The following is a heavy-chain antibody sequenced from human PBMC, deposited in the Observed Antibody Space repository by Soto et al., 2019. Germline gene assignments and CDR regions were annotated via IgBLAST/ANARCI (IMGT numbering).Heavy chain of an antibody. Sequence: GASVKVSCKASGYTFTGYYMHWVRQAPGQGLGWMGWINPNSGGTNYAQKFQGRVTMTRDTSISTAYMELSRLRSDDTAVYYCARKAYYYDSSGYYYFDYWGQGTLVTVSS. CDR3: ARKAYYYDSSGYYYFDY. V-gene: IGHV1-2*02. J-gene: IGHJ4*02. CDR2: INPNSGGT. CDR1: GYTFTGYY. D-gene: IGHD3-22*01.